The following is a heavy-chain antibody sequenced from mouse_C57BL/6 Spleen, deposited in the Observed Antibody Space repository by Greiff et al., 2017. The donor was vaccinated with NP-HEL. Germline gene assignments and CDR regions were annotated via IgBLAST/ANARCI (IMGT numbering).Heavy chain of an antibody. J-gene: IGHJ4*01. D-gene: IGHD2-2*01. CDR3: TRDGDGYDPRRVDY. Sequence: EVKVVESGEGLVKPGGSLKLSCAASGFTFSSYAMSWVRQTPEKRLEWVAYISSGGDYIYYADTVKGRFTISRDNARNTLYLQMSSLKSEDTAMYYCTRDGDGYDPRRVDYWGQGTSVTVSS. V-gene: IGHV5-9-1*02. CDR2: ISSGGDYI. CDR1: GFTFSSYA.